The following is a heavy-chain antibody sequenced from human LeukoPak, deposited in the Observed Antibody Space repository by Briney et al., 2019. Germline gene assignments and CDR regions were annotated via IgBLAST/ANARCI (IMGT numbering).Heavy chain of an antibody. CDR1: GFTFSSYA. J-gene: IGHJ6*02. V-gene: IGHV3-30-3*01. CDR2: ISYDGSNK. CDR3: AREGSSSSLRYYYYGMDV. D-gene: IGHD6-6*01. Sequence: GRSLRLSCAASGFTFSSYAMHWVRQAPGKGLEWVAVISYDGSNKYYADSVKGRFTISRDNSKNTLYLQMNSLRAEDTAVYYCAREGSSSSLRYYYYGMDVWGQGTTVTVSS.